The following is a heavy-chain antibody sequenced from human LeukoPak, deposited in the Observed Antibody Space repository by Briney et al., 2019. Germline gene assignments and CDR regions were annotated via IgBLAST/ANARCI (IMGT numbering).Heavy chain of an antibody. J-gene: IGHJ2*01. CDR3: ARDFVAGDSSGYYHWYFDL. V-gene: IGHV4-59*12. CDR2: IYYSGST. CDR1: GGSISSYY. Sequence: SETLSLTCTVSGGSISSYYWSWIRQPPGKGLEWIGYIYYSGSTYYNPSLKSRVTISVDRSKNQFSLKLSSVTAADTAVYYCARDFVAGDSSGYYHWYFDLWGRGTLVTVSS. D-gene: IGHD3-22*01.